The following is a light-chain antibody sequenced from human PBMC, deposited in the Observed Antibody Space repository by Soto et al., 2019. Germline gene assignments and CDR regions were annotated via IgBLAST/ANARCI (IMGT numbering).Light chain of an antibody. J-gene: IGKJ1*01. CDR2: AAS. CDR1: QTVGNN. V-gene: IGKV3-15*01. Sequence: ETVMTQSPATLSVSPGERATLSCRASQTVGNNLAWYQQKPGQAPRLLIYAASTRATGIPARFSASGSGTEFTLIISSLQSEDFALYYCQQYHNWPAWTFGQGTKVEI. CDR3: QQYHNWPAWT.